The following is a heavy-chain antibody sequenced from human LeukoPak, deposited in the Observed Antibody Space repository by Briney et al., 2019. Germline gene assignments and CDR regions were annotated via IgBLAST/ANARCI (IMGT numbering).Heavy chain of an antibody. V-gene: IGHV3-7*01. CDR1: GFTFSSYW. D-gene: IGHD6-19*01. Sequence: GGSLRLSCAASGFTFSSYWMSWVRQAPGKGLEWVANIKQDGSEKYYVDSVKGRFTISRDNAKNSLYLQMNSLRAEDTAVYYCARDFRIAVAGRLCAFDIWGQGTMVTVSS. CDR3: ARDFRIAVAGRLCAFDI. J-gene: IGHJ3*02. CDR2: IKQDGSEK.